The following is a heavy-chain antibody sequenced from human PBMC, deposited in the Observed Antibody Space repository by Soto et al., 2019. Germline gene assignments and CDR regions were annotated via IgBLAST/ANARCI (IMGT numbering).Heavy chain of an antibody. J-gene: IGHJ3*02. CDR3: AAKVQRWPRAFDI. CDR1: GFTFTSSA. Sequence: ASVKVSCKASGFTFTSSAMQWVRQDRGQRLEWIGWIVVGSGNTNYAQKFQERVTITRDMSTSTAYMELSSLRSEDTAVYYCAAKVQRWPRAFDIWGQGTMVTVSS. D-gene: IGHD6-19*01. CDR2: IVVGSGNT. V-gene: IGHV1-58*02.